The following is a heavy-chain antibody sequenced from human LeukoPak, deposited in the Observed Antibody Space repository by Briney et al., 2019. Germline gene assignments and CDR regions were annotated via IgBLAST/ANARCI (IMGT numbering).Heavy chain of an antibody. Sequence: ASVKVSCKASGYTFTSYGISWVRQAPGQGLEWMGWISAYNGNTNYAQKLQGRVTMTTDTSTSTAYMELRSLRSDDTAVYYCARDIRYYYDSSGYLFDYWGQGTLVTVSS. J-gene: IGHJ4*02. D-gene: IGHD3-22*01. CDR2: ISAYNGNT. V-gene: IGHV1-18*01. CDR1: GYTFTSYG. CDR3: ARDIRYYYDSSGYLFDY.